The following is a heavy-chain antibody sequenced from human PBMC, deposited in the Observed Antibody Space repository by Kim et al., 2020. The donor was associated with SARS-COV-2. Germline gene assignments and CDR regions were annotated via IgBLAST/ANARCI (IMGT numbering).Heavy chain of an antibody. V-gene: IGHV3-53*01. D-gene: IGHD3-10*01. CDR1: GFTVSSNY. CDR2: IYSGGSK. J-gene: IGHJ3*02. Sequence: GGSLRLSCAASGFTVSSNYMSWVRQAPGKGLEWVSDIYSGGSKYYAACVKGRFTNVKDNSKNTLHLQMNSLRAEDTAVNYCARGLSLVRGEGGDFDIWGQGTMVTVSS. CDR3: ARGLSLVRGEGGDFDI.